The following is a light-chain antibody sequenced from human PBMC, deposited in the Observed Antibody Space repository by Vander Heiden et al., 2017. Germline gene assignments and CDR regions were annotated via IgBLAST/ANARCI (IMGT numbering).Light chain of an antibody. Sequence: QSALTQPASVSGSPGPSSTISCTATTTDVGTYNYVSWYQQHPGKAPNLMIYDVSERPSGVSNRFSGSKSGNTASLTISGLQADDEADYYCSSYTSSSTPVFGGGTKLTVL. CDR1: TTDVGTYNY. J-gene: IGLJ2*01. V-gene: IGLV2-14*03. CDR2: DVS. CDR3: SSYTSSSTPV.